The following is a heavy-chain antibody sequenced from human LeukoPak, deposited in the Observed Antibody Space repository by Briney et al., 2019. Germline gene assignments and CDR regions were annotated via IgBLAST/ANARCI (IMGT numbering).Heavy chain of an antibody. CDR3: ARASRYSGSTSCLDY. V-gene: IGHV3-30-3*01. CDR1: GFTSSTYA. Sequence: PGGSLRLSCATSGFTSSTYAIHWVRQAPGKGLEWVALLSYDGTTKYYADSVKGRFILSRDNSRDPLYLRMNSLRPEDTAIYYCARASRYSGSTSCLDYWGQGTLVTFSS. CDR2: LSYDGTTK. D-gene: IGHD2-2*01. J-gene: IGHJ4*02.